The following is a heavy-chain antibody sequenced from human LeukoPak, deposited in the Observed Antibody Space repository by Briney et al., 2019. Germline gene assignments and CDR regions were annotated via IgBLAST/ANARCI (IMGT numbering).Heavy chain of an antibody. V-gene: IGHV1-69*06. J-gene: IGHJ4*02. CDR2: IIPIFGTA. Sequence: ASGKVSCKASGYTFTSYGISWVRQAPGQGLEWMGGIIPIFGTANYAQKFQGRVTITADKSTSTAYMELSSLRSEDTAVYYCARAHNSSGYSVLLDYWGQGTLVTVSS. D-gene: IGHD3-22*01. CDR3: ARAHNSSGYSVLLDY. CDR1: GYTFTSYG.